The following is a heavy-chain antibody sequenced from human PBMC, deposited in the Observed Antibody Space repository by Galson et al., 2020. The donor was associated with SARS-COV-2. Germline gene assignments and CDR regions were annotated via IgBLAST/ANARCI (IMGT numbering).Heavy chain of an antibody. CDR1: GFTFSSYG. V-gene: IGHV3-33*01. D-gene: IGHD6-13*01. CDR2: IWYDGSNK. J-gene: IGHJ4*02. Sequence: GGSLRLSCAASGFTFSSYGMHWVRQAPGQGLEWVAVIWYDGSNKYYADSVKGRFTISRDNSKNTLYLQMNSLRAEDTAVYYCARGAAAGMHYWGQGTLVTVSS. CDR3: ARGAAAGMHY.